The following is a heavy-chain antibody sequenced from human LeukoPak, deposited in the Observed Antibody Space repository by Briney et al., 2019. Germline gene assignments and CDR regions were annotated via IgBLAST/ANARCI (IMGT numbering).Heavy chain of an antibody. J-gene: IGHJ4*02. CDR2: IYYSGGT. V-gene: IGHV4-39*01. CDR3: ARLRGYYFDS. D-gene: IGHD5-12*01. Sequence: SETLSLTCTVAGGSISSSSHYWGWIRQPPGKGLEWIGAIYYSGGTYYNPSLKSRLTISVDTSRDQFSLKLSSVTAADTAVYYCARLRGYYFDSWGQGTLVTVSS. CDR1: GGSISSSSHY.